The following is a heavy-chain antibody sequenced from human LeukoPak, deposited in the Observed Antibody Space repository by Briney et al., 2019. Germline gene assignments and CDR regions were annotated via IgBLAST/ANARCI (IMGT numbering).Heavy chain of an antibody. CDR3: AGGLQWLSFDN. D-gene: IGHD6-19*01. CDR2: IYYGGST. CDR1: GGSISSNY. Sequence: SETLSLTCTVSGGSISSNYWSWIRQPPGKGLEWIAYIYYGGSTNYNPSLKSRVTTSVDTSKNHFSLKLSSLTAADTAVYYCAGGLQWLSFDNWGQGTLVTVSS. V-gene: IGHV4-59*01. J-gene: IGHJ4*02.